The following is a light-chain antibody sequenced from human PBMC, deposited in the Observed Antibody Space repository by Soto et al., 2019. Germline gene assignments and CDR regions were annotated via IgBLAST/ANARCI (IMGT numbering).Light chain of an antibody. V-gene: IGKV3-20*01. J-gene: IGKJ1*01. Sequence: EIVLTQSPGTLSLSPGERATISCRASQSVSSSYLAWYQQKPGQAPRLLICGAYSRATGSPDRFSGSGSGTDFTLTISRLEFDFYAVYYCEQYGSSPVTSVLGTKVDIK. CDR3: EQYGSSPVT. CDR2: GAY. CDR1: QSVSSSY.